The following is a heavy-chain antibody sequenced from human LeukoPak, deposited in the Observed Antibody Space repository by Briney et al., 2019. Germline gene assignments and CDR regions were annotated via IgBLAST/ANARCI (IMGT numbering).Heavy chain of an antibody. CDR3: ARERGADY. CDR2: ISYDGSNK. Sequence: PGGSLRLSCAASGFTFSSYAMHWVRKAPGKGLEWMAVISYDGSNKYYADSVKGRFTISRDNSKNTLYLQMNSLRAEDTAVYYCARERGADYWGQGTLVTVSS. J-gene: IGHJ4*02. CDR1: GFTFSSYA. D-gene: IGHD1-26*01. V-gene: IGHV3-30-3*01.